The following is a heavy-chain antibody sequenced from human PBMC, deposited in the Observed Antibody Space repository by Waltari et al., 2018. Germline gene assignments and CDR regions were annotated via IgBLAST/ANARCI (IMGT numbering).Heavy chain of an antibody. Sequence: QVQLVESGGGVVQPGGSLRLSCAASGFTFSSYGMHWVRQAPGKGLEWVAFIRYDGSNKYYADSVKGRFTISRDNSKNTLYLQMNSLRAEDTAVYYCAKNRGSSDYFDYWGQGTLVTVSS. J-gene: IGHJ4*02. D-gene: IGHD6-6*01. CDR3: AKNRGSSDYFDY. V-gene: IGHV3-30*02. CDR2: IRYDGSNK. CDR1: GFTFSSYG.